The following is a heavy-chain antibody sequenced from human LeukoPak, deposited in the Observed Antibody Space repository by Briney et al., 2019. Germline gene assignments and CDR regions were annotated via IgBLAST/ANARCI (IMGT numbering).Heavy chain of an antibody. CDR1: GYTFTGYY. CDR2: ISAYNGNT. CDR3: AGDLADIVVVPTTDH. V-gene: IGHV1-18*04. D-gene: IGHD2-2*01. J-gene: IGHJ4*02. Sequence: GASVKVSCKASGYTFTGYYMHWVRQAPGQGLEWMGWISAYNGNTNYAQKLQGRVTMTTDTSTSTAYMELRSLRSDDTAVYYCAGDLADIVVVPTTDHWGQGTLVTVSS.